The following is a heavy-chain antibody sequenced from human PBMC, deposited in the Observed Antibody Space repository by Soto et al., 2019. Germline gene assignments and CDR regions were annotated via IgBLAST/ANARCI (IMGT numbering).Heavy chain of an antibody. CDR2: INAGNGNT. J-gene: IGHJ4*02. CDR1: GYTFTSYA. D-gene: IGHD6-13*01. CDR3: ARDMVAAAGETPFDY. Sequence: ASVKVSCKASGYTFTSYAMHWVRQAPGQRLEWMGWINAGNGNTKYSQKFQGRVTITRDTSASTAYMELSSLRSEDTAVYYCARDMVAAAGETPFDYWGQGTLVRVSS. V-gene: IGHV1-3*01.